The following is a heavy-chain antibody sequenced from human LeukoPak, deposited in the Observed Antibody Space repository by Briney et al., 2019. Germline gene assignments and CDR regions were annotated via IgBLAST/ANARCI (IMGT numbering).Heavy chain of an antibody. CDR2: IYPGDSDT. V-gene: IGHV5-51*01. Sequence: GESLEISCKGSGYSFTSYWIGWVRQVPGKGLEWMGIIYPGDSDTRYSPSFQGQVTISADKSISTAYLQWSSLKASDTAMYYCARRIFRTWRAFDIWGQGTMVTVSS. D-gene: IGHD2-15*01. J-gene: IGHJ3*02. CDR3: ARRIFRTWRAFDI. CDR1: GYSFTSYW.